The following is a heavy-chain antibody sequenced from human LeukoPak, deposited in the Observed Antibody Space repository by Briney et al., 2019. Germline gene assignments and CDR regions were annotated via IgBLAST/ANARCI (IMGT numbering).Heavy chain of an antibody. CDR3: AREVVRDTMGIFADN. V-gene: IGHV4-38-2*02. J-gene: IGHJ4*02. CDR1: RFSISRGYY. CDR2: IYRDGST. D-gene: IGHD3-10*01. Sequence: SETLSLTCAVSRFSISRGYYWGWIRQAPGKGLEWIGHIYRDGSTYYNPSLKSRVVMSVDTSKNQFSLKLSAVTAADTALYYCAREVVRDTMGIFADNWGQGTLVTVSS.